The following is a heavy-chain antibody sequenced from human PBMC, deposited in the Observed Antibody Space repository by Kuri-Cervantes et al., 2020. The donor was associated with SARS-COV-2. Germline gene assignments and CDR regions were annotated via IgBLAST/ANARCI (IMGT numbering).Heavy chain of an antibody. Sequence: SVKVSCKASGYTFTSYGVSWVRQAPGQGLEWMGGIIPIFGTANYAQKFQGRVTITADKSTSTAYMELSSLRSEDTAVYYCARSRPKYSSSWYYYGMDVWGQGTTVTVSS. D-gene: IGHD6-13*01. CDR1: GYTFTSYG. V-gene: IGHV1-69*06. CDR2: IIPIFGTA. J-gene: IGHJ6*02. CDR3: ARSRPKYSSSWYYYGMDV.